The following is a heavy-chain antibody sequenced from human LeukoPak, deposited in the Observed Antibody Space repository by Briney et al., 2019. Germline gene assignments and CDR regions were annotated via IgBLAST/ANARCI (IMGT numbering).Heavy chain of an antibody. Sequence: SESLSLTCTVSGGSISSYYWSWIRQPPGKGLEWIGYISYSGSTNYNPSLKSRVTISVDPSKNQFSLKLSSVTAADTAVYYCARDSRIVGTTRQPYYFDYWGQGTLVTVSS. CDR2: ISYSGST. D-gene: IGHD1-26*01. J-gene: IGHJ4*02. V-gene: IGHV4-59*12. CDR3: ARDSRIVGTTRQPYYFDY. CDR1: GGSISSYY.